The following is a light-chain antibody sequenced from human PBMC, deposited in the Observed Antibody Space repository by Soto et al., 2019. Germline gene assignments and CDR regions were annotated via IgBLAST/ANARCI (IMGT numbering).Light chain of an antibody. J-gene: IGKJ1*01. V-gene: IGKV1-39*01. CDR2: AAS. Sequence: DIQMTQSPSSLSASVGDRVSITCRASQYISTYLNWYQQKPGKAPKLLIYAASNLQSGVPSRFSGSGSGTEFTLTISSLQPEDFATYYCQQPYSTVRTFGQGTKADIK. CDR1: QYISTY. CDR3: QQPYSTVRT.